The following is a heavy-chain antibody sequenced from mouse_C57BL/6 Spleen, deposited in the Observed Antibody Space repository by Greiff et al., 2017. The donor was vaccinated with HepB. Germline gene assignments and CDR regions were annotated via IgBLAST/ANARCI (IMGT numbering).Heavy chain of an antibody. CDR3: VRQSHYYGSSYGYFDV. CDR2: IRSKSNNYAT. V-gene: IGHV10-1*01. D-gene: IGHD1-1*01. J-gene: IGHJ1*03. Sequence: EVQVVESGGGLVQPKGSLKLSCAASGFSFNTYAMNWVRQAPGKGLEWVARIRSKSNNYATYYADSVKDRFTISRDDSESMLYLQMNNLKTEDTAMYYCVRQSHYYGSSYGYFDVWGTGTTVTVSS. CDR1: GFSFNTYA.